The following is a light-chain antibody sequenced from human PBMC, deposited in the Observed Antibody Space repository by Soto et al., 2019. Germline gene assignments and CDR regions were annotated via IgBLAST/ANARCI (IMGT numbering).Light chain of an antibody. J-gene: IGKJ1*01. CDR2: GTS. V-gene: IGKV3D-15*01. CDR3: HQYNFWPS. CDR1: PTVSSC. Sequence: EVVMTQSPATLSVSTGERAILSCRTSPTVSSCLAWYQQTPGQSHRLCIYGTSTRATGVPTKYSGSEYGTESTPGITSHQCEDFAVYYCHQYNFWPSFGQGTKVDIK.